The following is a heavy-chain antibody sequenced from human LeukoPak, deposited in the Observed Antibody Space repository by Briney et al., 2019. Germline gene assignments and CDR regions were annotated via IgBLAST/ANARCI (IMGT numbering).Heavy chain of an antibody. Sequence: HPGGSLRLSCAASGFTFSSFEMSWVRQAPGKGLEWVSYISISGTTIYYADSAKGRFTISRDNAKNSLYLQMNSLRAEDTAVYYCAELGITMIGGVWGKGTTVTISS. D-gene: IGHD3-10*02. J-gene: IGHJ6*04. CDR2: ISISGTTI. CDR1: GFTFSSFE. CDR3: AELGITMIGGV. V-gene: IGHV3-48*03.